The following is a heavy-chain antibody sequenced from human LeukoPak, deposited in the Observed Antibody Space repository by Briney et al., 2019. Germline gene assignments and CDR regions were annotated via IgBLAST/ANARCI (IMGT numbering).Heavy chain of an antibody. D-gene: IGHD3-10*01. CDR1: GYTFTGYY. V-gene: IGHV1-2*02. Sequence: GASVKVSCKASGYTFTGYYMHWVRQAPGQGLEWMGWINPNSGGTKYAQKFQGRVTMPRDTSVSTAYMELSRLRSDDTAVYYCARDKFHLPSITMVRGKTGYHYMDVWGKGTTVTISS. J-gene: IGHJ6*03. CDR2: INPNSGGT. CDR3: ARDKFHLPSITMVRGKTGYHYMDV.